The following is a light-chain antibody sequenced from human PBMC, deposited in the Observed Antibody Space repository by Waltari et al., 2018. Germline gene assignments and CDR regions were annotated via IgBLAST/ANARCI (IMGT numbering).Light chain of an antibody. CDR3: AAWDDRLNGPV. CDR1: SSNTGSNT. V-gene: IGLV1-44*01. Sequence: QSVLTQPPSPSGTPGQRVTISRPASSSNTGSNTVSWYQQLPGTAPKPLIYNNHQRPPGAPDRFSGSKSGTSASLAISGLQSEDEADYCCAAWDDRLNGPVFGGGTKLTVL. J-gene: IGLJ2*01. CDR2: NNH.